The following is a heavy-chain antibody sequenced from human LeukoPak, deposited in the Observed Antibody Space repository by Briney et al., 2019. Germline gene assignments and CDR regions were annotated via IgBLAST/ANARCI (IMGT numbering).Heavy chain of an antibody. CDR2: ISSSSSYI. Sequence: PGGSLKLSCAASGFTFSSYSMNWVRQAPGKGLEWVSSISSSSSYIYYADSVKGRFTISRDNAKNSLYLQMNSLRAEDTAVYYCARAHSGWYDYWGQGTLVTVSS. J-gene: IGHJ4*02. V-gene: IGHV3-21*01. CDR1: GFTFSSYS. D-gene: IGHD6-19*01. CDR3: ARAHSGWYDY.